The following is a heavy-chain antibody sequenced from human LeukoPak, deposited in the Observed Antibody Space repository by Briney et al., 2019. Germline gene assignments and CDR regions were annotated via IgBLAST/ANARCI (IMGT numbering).Heavy chain of an antibody. D-gene: IGHD3-3*01. CDR2: INPSGGST. Sequence: ASVKVSCKASGYTFTSYYMHWVRQAPGQGLEWMGIINPSGGSTSYAQKFQGRVTMTRDTSTSTVYMELSSLRSEDTAVYYCARGRRSRITIFGVVSDAFDIGGQGTMVTVSS. CDR1: GYTFTSYY. CDR3: ARGRRSRITIFGVVSDAFDI. J-gene: IGHJ3*02. V-gene: IGHV1-46*01.